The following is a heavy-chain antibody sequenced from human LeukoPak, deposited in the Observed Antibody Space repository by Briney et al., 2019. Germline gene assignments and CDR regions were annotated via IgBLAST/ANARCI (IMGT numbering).Heavy chain of an antibody. CDR3: ARDALLVDTAMVANFDY. Sequence: ASVKVSCKASGYTFTSYGISWGRQAPGQGLEWMGWISAYNGNTNYAQKLQGRVTMTTDTSTSTAYMELRSLRSDDTAVYYCARDALLVDTAMVANFDYWGQGTLVTVSS. D-gene: IGHD5-18*01. CDR1: GYTFTSYG. V-gene: IGHV1-18*01. CDR2: ISAYNGNT. J-gene: IGHJ4*02.